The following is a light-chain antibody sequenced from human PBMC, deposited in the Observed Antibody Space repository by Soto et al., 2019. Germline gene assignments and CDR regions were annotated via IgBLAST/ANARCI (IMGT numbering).Light chain of an antibody. CDR3: CSYAGRYTYV. CDR1: DRDFGDDNY. V-gene: IGLV2-11*01. CDR2: DVS. J-gene: IGLJ1*01. Sequence: QSALTQPRSVSASPGQSVTISCTGDDRDFGDDNYVSWYQQHPGKAPKVMIHDVSKRPSGVPDRFSGSKSGNTASLTISGLQVEDEADYYCCSYAGRYTYVFGAGTKLTVL.